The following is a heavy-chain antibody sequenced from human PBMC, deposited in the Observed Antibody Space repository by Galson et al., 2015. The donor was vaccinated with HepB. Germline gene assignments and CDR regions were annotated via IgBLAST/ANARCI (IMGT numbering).Heavy chain of an antibody. Sequence: TLSLTCTVSGGSISSSSYYWGWIRQPPGKGLEWIGSIYYSGSTYYNPSLKSRVTISVDTSKNQFSLKLSSVTAADTAVYYCARLVPWAAAGNRDDFDYWGQGTLVTVSS. CDR2: IYYSGST. J-gene: IGHJ4*02. CDR3: ARLVPWAAAGNRDDFDY. D-gene: IGHD6-13*01. CDR1: GGSISSSSYY. V-gene: IGHV4-39*01.